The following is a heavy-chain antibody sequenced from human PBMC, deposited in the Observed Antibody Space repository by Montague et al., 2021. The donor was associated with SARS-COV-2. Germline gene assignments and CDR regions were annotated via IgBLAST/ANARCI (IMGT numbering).Heavy chain of an antibody. Sequence: SLRLSCAASGFTFSYYAMSLVRQAPGKGLEWVSTISGSGGTTYYADSVKGRFTISRDNSKNTLYLRMNSLRAEDTAVYYCAKAHSYGSSGYYFWGQGTLVTVSS. CDR3: AKAHSYGSSGYYF. V-gene: IGHV3-23*01. J-gene: IGHJ4*02. CDR1: GFTFSYYA. CDR2: ISGSGGTT. D-gene: IGHD3-22*01.